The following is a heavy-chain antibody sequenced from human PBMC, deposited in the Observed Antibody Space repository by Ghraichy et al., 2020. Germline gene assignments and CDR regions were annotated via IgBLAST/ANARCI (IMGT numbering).Heavy chain of an antibody. CDR1: GFSLITNGVA. D-gene: IGHD3-3*01. CDR3: AHRAGRDFWSCHFDY. J-gene: IGHJ4*02. Sequence: SGPTLVKPTDTLTLTCTFSGFSLITNGVAVGWIRQPQGKALEWLALIYWDDDKRYSPSLKSRLTISKDTSKNQVVLTMTNMDPVDTATYYCAHRAGRDFWSCHFDYWGQGALVTVSS. CDR2: IYWDDDK. V-gene: IGHV2-5*02.